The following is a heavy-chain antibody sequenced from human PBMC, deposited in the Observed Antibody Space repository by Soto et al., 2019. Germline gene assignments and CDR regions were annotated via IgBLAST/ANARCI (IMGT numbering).Heavy chain of an antibody. CDR1: GYTFSDYY. V-gene: IGHV3-11*01. J-gene: IGHJ4*02. CDR3: ARHYDMWSGYLSPVDY. Sequence: PGGSLRLSCAASGYTFSDYYMSWNRQAPGQGLEWISYIDTSGTKIYYADSVKGRFTITRDNAKNSLYLEMNSLRDEDTAVYYSARHYDMWSGYLSPVDYWGQGTLVTVSS. CDR2: IDTSGTKI. D-gene: IGHD3-3*01.